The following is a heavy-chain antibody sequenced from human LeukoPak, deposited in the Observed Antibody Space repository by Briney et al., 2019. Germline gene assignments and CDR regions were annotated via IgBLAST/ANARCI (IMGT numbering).Heavy chain of an antibody. CDR2: ISSSYNTI. Sequence: GGSLRLSCVASGFTFSSHNMNWVRQAPGKGLEWVSYISSSYNTIYYRDSVQGRFIISRDNAKNSLSLQMNSLRAEDSGIYYCARATSDTSGYPVSDFWGQGTLVTVSS. CDR3: ARATSDTSGYPVSDF. J-gene: IGHJ4*02. V-gene: IGHV3-48*03. CDR1: GFTFSSHN. D-gene: IGHD3-22*01.